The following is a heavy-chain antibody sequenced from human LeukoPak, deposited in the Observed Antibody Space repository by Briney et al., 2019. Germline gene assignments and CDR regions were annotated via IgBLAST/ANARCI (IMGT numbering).Heavy chain of an antibody. Sequence: ASVKVSCKASGYTFTDHYVHWVRQTPGQGLEWMGWINPKSGDTNYAQKFQGRVTITTDQSTSTAYMELSSLRSEDTAVYYCARGPDQTYYYVRSGGWGQGTLVTVSS. CDR1: GYTFTDHY. D-gene: IGHD3-22*01. V-gene: IGHV1-2*02. J-gene: IGHJ4*02. CDR2: INPKSGDT. CDR3: ARGPDQTYYYVRSGG.